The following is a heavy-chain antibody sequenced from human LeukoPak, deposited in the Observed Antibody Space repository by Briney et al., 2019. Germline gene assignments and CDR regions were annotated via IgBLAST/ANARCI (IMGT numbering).Heavy chain of an antibody. CDR2: ISTSGGSV. V-gene: IGHV3-11*01. D-gene: IGHD3-16*01. Sequence: GGSLRLSCTASGFTFLDYYMRWIRQAPGKGLAWLSYISTSGGSVSYVDSVKGRFTISRDNAKNSVYLQIDSLRAEDTAMYYCARDRQFRLHDPWGQGILVTVSS. J-gene: IGHJ5*02. CDR1: GFTFLDYY. CDR3: ARDRQFRLHDP.